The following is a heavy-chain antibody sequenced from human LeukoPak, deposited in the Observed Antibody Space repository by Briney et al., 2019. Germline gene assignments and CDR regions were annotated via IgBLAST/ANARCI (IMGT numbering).Heavy chain of an antibody. CDR1: GGSISSGSYY. Sequence: SETLSLTCTVSGGSISSGSYYWSWIRQPPGKGLEWIGSIYYSGSTYYNPSLKSRVTISVDTSKNQFSLKLSSVTAADTAVYYCAREQWKLYYYYYMDVWGKGTTVTVSS. D-gene: IGHD1-26*01. V-gene: IGHV4-39*07. CDR2: IYYSGST. J-gene: IGHJ6*03. CDR3: AREQWKLYYYYYMDV.